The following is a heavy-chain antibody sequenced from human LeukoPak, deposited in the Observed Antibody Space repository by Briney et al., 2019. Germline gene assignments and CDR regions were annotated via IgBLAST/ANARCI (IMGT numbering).Heavy chain of an antibody. CDR1: GGSFSGYY. V-gene: IGHV4-34*01. J-gene: IGHJ3*02. CDR2: INHSGST. CDR3: ARVNYYDSSGYFNTDAFDI. D-gene: IGHD3-22*01. Sequence: SETLSLTCAVYGGSFSGYYWSWIRQPPGKGLEWIGEINHSGSTNYNPSLKSRVTISVDTSKNQFSLKLSSVTAADTAVYYCARVNYYDSSGYFNTDAFDIWGQGTMVTVSS.